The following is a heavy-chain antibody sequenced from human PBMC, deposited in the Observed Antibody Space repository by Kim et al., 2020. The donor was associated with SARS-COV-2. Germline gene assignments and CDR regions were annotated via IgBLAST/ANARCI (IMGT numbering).Heavy chain of an antibody. CDR1: GFTFSSYA. CDR2: IWYDGSNK. Sequence: GGSLRLSCAASGFTFSSYAMNWVRQAPVKGLEWVSVIWYDGSNKYYADSVKGRFTITSDNSKNTLYLLMNSLRAEDTAVYYFAKDLESGYDLFGFDYWG. CDR3: AKDLESGYDLFGFDY. J-gene: IGHJ4*01. D-gene: IGHD5-12*01. V-gene: IGHV3-33*06.